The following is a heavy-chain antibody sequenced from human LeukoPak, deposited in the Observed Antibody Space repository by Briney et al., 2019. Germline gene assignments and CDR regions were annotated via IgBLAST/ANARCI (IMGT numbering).Heavy chain of an antibody. D-gene: IGHD6-13*01. J-gene: IGHJ4*02. CDR1: GFTFSSYA. CDR2: ISGSGGST. CDR3: AIQRYSSSWAPFDY. Sequence: GGSLRLSCAASGFTFSSYAMSWVRQAPGKGLEWVSAISGSGGSTYYADSVKGRFTISRDNSKNTLYLQMNSVRAEDTAVYYCAIQRYSSSWAPFDYWGQGTLVTVSS. V-gene: IGHV3-23*01.